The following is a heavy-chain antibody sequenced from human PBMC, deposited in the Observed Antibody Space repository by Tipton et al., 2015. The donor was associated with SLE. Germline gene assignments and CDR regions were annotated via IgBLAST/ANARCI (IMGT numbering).Heavy chain of an antibody. D-gene: IGHD2-8*02. CDR2: INHSGST. CDR3: ARGYCSGDVCFGRGYFDY. Sequence: TLSLTCTVSGGSISSGGLFWSWIRQPPGKGLEWIGEINHSGSTNYNPSLKSRVTISVDTSKNQFSLKMSSVTAADTAVYYCARGYCSGDVCFGRGYFDYWGQGTLVTVSS. V-gene: IGHV4-39*07. J-gene: IGHJ4*02. CDR1: GGSISSGGLF.